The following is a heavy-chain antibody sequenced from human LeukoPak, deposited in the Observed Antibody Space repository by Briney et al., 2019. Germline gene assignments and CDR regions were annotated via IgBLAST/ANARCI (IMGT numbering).Heavy chain of an antibody. CDR3: AKDLALGVRNYYYYMDV. J-gene: IGHJ6*03. V-gene: IGHV3-30*02. Sequence: PGGSLRLSCAASGFTFSSYGMHWVRQAPGKGLEWVAFIRYDGSNKYYADSVKGRFTISRDDSKNTLYVQMNSLRAEDTAVYYCAKDLALGVRNYYYYMDVWGKGTTVTVSS. CDR2: IRYDGSNK. CDR1: GFTFSSYG. D-gene: IGHD3-10*01.